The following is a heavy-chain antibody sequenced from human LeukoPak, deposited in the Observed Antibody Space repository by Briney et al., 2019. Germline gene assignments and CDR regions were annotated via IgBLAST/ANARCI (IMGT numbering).Heavy chain of an antibody. CDR2: INPNSGGT. Sequence: ASVKVSCKASGYTFTGYYMYWVRQAPGQGLEWMGWINPNSGGTNYAQKFQGRVTMTRDTSISTAYMELSRLRSDDTAVYYCARLPYYDFWSGFSSLDYWGQGTLVTVSS. CDR1: GYTFTGYY. D-gene: IGHD3-3*01. CDR3: ARLPYYDFWSGFSSLDY. J-gene: IGHJ4*02. V-gene: IGHV1-2*02.